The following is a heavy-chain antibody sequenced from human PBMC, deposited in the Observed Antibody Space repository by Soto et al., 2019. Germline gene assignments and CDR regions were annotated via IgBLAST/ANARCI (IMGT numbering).Heavy chain of an antibody. CDR2: ISYDGNYI. CDR1: GFAFSGYA. D-gene: IGHD3-16*01. Sequence: GGSLRLSCEASGFAFSGYAMHWVRQAPGKGLEWVGVISYDGNYIYYADSVKGRFTISRDNSKNTLYVQVNSLRPEDTAVYYCAKGILSATIGPYAMDVWGQGTTVTVS. V-gene: IGHV3-30*18. CDR3: AKGILSATIGPYAMDV. J-gene: IGHJ6*02.